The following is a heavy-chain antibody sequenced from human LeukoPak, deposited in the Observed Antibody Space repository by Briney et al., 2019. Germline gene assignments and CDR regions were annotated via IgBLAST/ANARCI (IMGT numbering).Heavy chain of an antibody. CDR2: IRYDGSNK. J-gene: IGHJ4*02. D-gene: IGHD4-17*01. Sequence: GGSLRLSCAASGFTFSSYGMHWVRQAPGKGLEWVAFIRYDGSNKYYADSVEGRFTIPRDNSKNTLYLQMNSLRAEDTAVYYCAKDATVTTGYYFDYWGQGTLVTVSS. CDR3: AKDATVTTGYYFDY. V-gene: IGHV3-30*02. CDR1: GFTFSSYG.